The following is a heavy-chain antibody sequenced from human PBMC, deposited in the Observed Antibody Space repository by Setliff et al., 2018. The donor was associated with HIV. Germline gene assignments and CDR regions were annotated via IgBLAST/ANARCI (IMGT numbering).Heavy chain of an antibody. J-gene: IGHJ6*02. V-gene: IGHV4-59*08. CDR2: IYYSGST. CDR1: GGSISSYY. CDR3: AREIVNDYNFWSGYYYYYYGMDV. Sequence: SETLSLTCTVSGGSISSYYWSWIRQPPGKGLEWIGYIYYSGSTNYNPSLKSRVTISVDTSKNQFSLKLSSVTAADTAVYHCAREIVNDYNFWSGYYYYYYGMDVWGQGTTVTVSS. D-gene: IGHD3-3*01.